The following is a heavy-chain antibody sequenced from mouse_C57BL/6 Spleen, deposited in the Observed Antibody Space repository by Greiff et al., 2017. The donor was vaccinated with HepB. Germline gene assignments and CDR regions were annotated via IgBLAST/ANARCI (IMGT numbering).Heavy chain of an antibody. J-gene: IGHJ2*01. CDR1: GYAFTNYL. D-gene: IGHD1-1*01. CDR3: ARSENYYGTDYFDY. V-gene: IGHV1-54*01. CDR2: INPGSGGT. Sequence: VKLQESGAELVRPGTSVKVSCKASGYAFTNYLIEWVKQRPGQGLEWIGVINPGSGGTNYNEKFKGKATLTADKSSSTAYMQLSSLTSEDSAVYFCARSENYYGTDYFDYWGQGTTLTVSS.